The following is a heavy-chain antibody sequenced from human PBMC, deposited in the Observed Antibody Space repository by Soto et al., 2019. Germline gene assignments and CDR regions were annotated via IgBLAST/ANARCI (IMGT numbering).Heavy chain of an antibody. CDR3: ARGYYDYVWGSYRHSGHQDY. CDR2: INPNSGGT. V-gene: IGHV1-2*02. D-gene: IGHD3-16*02. Sequence: AASVKVSCKASGYTFTGYYMHWVRQAPGQGLEWMGWINPNSGGTNYAQKFQGRVTMTRDTSISTAYMELSRLRSDDTAVYYCARGYYDYVWGSYRHSGHQDYWGQGTLVTVSS. CDR1: GYTFTGYY. J-gene: IGHJ4*02.